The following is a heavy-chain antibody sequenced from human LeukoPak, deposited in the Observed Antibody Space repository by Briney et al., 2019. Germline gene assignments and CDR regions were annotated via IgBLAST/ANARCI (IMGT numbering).Heavy chain of an antibody. CDR2: INHSGST. V-gene: IGHV4-34*01. CDR1: GGSFSGYY. D-gene: IGHD4-23*01. CDR3: ARHKGYGGNEDYFDY. Sequence: SETLSLTCAVYGGSFSGYYWSWIRQPPGKGLEWIGEINHSGSTNYNPSLKSRVTISVDTSKNQFSLKLSSMTAADTAVYYCARHKGYGGNEDYFDYWGQGTLVTVSS. J-gene: IGHJ4*02.